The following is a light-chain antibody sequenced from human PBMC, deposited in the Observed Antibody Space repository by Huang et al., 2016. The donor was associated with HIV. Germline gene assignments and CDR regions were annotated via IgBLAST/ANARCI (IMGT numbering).Light chain of an antibody. V-gene: IGKV4-1*01. Sequence: DIVMTQSPDSLAVSLGERATINCKSSQTILYNSNNKKSVGWFQQKPGQPPKLLICGASTRQSGVPERFSGSGSGTDFTLTISSLQAEDVAVYYCQQYHTIPYTFGQGTKLEIK. CDR2: GAS. CDR1: QTILYNSNNKKS. CDR3: QQYHTIPYT. J-gene: IGKJ2*01.